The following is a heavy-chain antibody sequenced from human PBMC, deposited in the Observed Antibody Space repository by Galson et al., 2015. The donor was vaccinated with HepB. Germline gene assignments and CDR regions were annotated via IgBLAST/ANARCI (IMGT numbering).Heavy chain of an antibody. CDR1: GFTFSSYA. V-gene: IGHV3-23*01. J-gene: IGHJ4*02. CDR2: ISGSGGST. Sequence: SLRLSCAASGFTFSSYAMSWVRQAPGKGLEWVPAISGSGGSTYYADSVKGRFTISRDNSKNTLYLQMNSLRAEDTAVYYCAKDQARGGIVVVITSDYWGQGTLVTVSS. D-gene: IGHD3-22*01. CDR3: AKDQARGGIVVVITSDY.